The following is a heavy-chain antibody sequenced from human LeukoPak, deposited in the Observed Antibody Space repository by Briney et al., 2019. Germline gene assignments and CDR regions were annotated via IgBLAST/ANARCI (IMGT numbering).Heavy chain of an antibody. J-gene: IGHJ4*02. CDR2: IYISGST. D-gene: IGHD1-1*01. Sequence: SETLSLTCTVSGSSISSYYWSWIRQPAGKGLEWIGRIYISGSTNYNPSLKSRVTMSVDTSKNQFSLKLSSVTAADTAVYYCARDRGTWNDDGFDYWGQGTLVTVSS. V-gene: IGHV4-4*07. CDR1: GSSISSYY. CDR3: ARDRGTWNDDGFDY.